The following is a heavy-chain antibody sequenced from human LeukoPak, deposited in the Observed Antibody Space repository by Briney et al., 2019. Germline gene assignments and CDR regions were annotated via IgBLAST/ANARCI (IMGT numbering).Heavy chain of an antibody. CDR2: ISASGGST. V-gene: IGHV3-23*01. J-gene: IGHJ6*02. Sequence: GGSLRLSCAASGFTFSSSAMSWVRQVPGKGLEWVSGISASGGSTSYADSVRGRFTISRDNSKNTLYLQMNSLRAEDTAVYYCARASYGSESPGPFYYGVDVWGQGTTVTVSS. CDR3: ARASYGSESPGPFYYGVDV. D-gene: IGHD3-10*01. CDR1: GFTFSSSA.